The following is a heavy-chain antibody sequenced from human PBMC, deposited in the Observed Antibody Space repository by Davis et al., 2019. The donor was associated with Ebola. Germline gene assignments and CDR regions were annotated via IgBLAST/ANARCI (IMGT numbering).Heavy chain of an antibody. D-gene: IGHD1-26*01. CDR1: GFTFSSYW. CDR3: ARDSGRWELLGAVDY. CDR2: IKQDGSEK. V-gene: IGHV3-7*01. Sequence: GGSLRLSCAASGFTFSSYWMSWVRQAPGKGLEWVANIKQDGSEKYYVDSVKGRFTISRDNAKNSLYLQMNSLRAEDTAVYYCARDSGRWELLGAVDYWGQGTLVTVSS. J-gene: IGHJ4*02.